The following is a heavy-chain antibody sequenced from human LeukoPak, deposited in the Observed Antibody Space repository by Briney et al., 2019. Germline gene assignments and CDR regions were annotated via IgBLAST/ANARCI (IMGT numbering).Heavy chain of an antibody. CDR3: ARHPGKVTNDWYFDL. D-gene: IGHD4-23*01. CDR2: INPNSGGT. Sequence: ASVKLSCKASGYTFTGYYMHWVRQAPGQGLEWMGWINPNSGGTNYAQKFQGRVTMTRDTSITTAYMELSRLSSDDTAVYYCARHPGKVTNDWYFDLWGRVTLVTVSS. V-gene: IGHV1-2*02. J-gene: IGHJ2*01. CDR1: GYTFTGYY.